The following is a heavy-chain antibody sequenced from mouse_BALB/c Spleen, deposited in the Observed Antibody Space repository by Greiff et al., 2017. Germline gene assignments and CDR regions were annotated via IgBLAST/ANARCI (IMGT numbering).Heavy chain of an antibody. CDR1: GFSLTSYG. J-gene: IGHJ4*01. CDR2: IWSGGST. D-gene: IGHD1-1*01. V-gene: IGHV2-4-1*01. Sequence: QVQLKESGPGLVAPSQSLSITCTVSGFSLTSYGVHWVRQSPGKGLEWLGVIWSGGSTDYNAAFISRLSISKDNSKSQVFFKMNSLQADDTAIYYCARLLRYPYAMDYWGQGTSVTVSS. CDR3: ARLLRYPYAMDY.